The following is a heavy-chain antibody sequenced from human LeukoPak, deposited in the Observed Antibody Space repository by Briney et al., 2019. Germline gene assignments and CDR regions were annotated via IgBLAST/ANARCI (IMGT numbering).Heavy chain of an antibody. J-gene: IGHJ4*02. V-gene: IGHV4-38-2*02. CDR3: ARAVLFGELSFDY. Sequence: SETLSLTCTVSGYSISSGYYWGWIRQPPGKGLEWIGSICHSGSTYYNPSLKSRVTISVDTSKNQFSLKLSSVTAADTAVYYCARAVLFGELSFDYWGQGTLVTVSS. D-gene: IGHD3-10*02. CDR2: ICHSGST. CDR1: GYSISSGYY.